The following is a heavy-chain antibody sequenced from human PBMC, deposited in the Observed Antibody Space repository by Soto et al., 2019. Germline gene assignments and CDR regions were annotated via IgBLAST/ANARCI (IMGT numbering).Heavy chain of an antibody. D-gene: IGHD3-9*01. CDR1: GGTFSSYS. Sequence: QVQLVQSGAEVKKPGSSVKVSCKASGGTFSSYSISWVRQAPGQGLEWMGRIIPILGIANYAQKFQGRVTITADKCTSTAYMELSSLRSEDTAVYYCARRKHYDILTGYYPPDYWGQGTLVTVSS. J-gene: IGHJ4*02. CDR2: IIPILGIA. CDR3: ARRKHYDILTGYYPPDY. V-gene: IGHV1-69*02.